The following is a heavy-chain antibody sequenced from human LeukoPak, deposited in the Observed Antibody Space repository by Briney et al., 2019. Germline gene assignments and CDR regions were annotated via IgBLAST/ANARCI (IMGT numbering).Heavy chain of an antibody. CDR3: ARDDYGDYLVSYDY. CDR2: IVPIFGKP. Sequence: SVKVSCKASGGTFSTYAISWVRQAPGQGLEWMGGIVPIFGKPSYAQKFQGRVTITADTSTSTVYMELSSLRSDDTAVYYCARDDYGDYLVSYDYWGQGTLVTVSS. V-gene: IGHV1-69*06. J-gene: IGHJ4*02. D-gene: IGHD4-17*01. CDR1: GGTFSTYA.